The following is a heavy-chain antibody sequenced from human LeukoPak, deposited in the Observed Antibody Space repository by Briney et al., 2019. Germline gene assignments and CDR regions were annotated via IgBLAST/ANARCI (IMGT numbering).Heavy chain of an antibody. J-gene: IGHJ4*02. V-gene: IGHV3-11*04. D-gene: IGHD3-16*01. CDR3: ARDYLWGSSNDY. CDR1: GFIFRDYY. Sequence: PGGSLRLSCAASGFIFRDYYMSWIRQAPGKGLEWVSYISHSSSTIYYADSVRGRFTISRDHAKSSLYLQMNSLRVEDTAVYFCARDYLWGSSNDYWGQGTLVAVSS. CDR2: ISHSSSTI.